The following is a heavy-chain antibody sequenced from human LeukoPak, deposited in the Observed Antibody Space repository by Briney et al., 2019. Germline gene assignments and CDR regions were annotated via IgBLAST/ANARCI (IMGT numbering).Heavy chain of an antibody. CDR3: ARRPNYYYYYMDV. CDR1: GGSFSGYY. V-gene: IGHV4-34*01. J-gene: IGHJ6*03. Sequence: SETLSLTCAVYGGSFSGYYWSWIRQPPGKGLEWIGEINHSGSTNYNPSLKSRVTISVDTSKNHFSLKLSSVTAADTAVYYCARRPNYYYYYMDVWGKGTTVTVSS. CDR2: INHSGST.